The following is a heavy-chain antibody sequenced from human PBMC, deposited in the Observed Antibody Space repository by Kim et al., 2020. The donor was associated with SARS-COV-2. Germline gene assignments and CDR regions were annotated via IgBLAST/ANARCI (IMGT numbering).Heavy chain of an antibody. CDR1: GFSLSTSGGG. V-gene: IGHV2-5*02. D-gene: IGHD3-9*01. CDR3: AHRQQLRYYDILTGYRPRGDWFDP. Sequence: SGPTLVKPTQTLTLTCTFSGFSLSTSGGGVGCSRQPPGKALEWLALIYWDDDKRYSPSLKSRLTITNDTSKNQVVLTMTNMDPVDTATYYCAHRQQLRYYDILTGYRPRGDWFDPGGQGTLVTVSS. CDR2: IYWDDDK. J-gene: IGHJ5*02.